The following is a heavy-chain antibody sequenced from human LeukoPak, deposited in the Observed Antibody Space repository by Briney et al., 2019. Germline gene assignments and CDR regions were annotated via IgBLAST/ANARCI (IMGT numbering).Heavy chain of an antibody. CDR3: AKSRGELVLLNYYYMDV. J-gene: IGHJ6*03. Sequence: GGSLRLSCAASGFNFDDYAMHWVRQAPGKGLEWVSGISWNSGSIGYADSVKGRFTISRDNAKKSLYLQMNSLRAEDTALYYCAKSRGELVLLNYYYMDVWGKGTTVTVSS. V-gene: IGHV3-9*01. D-gene: IGHD3-16*01. CDR2: ISWNSGSI. CDR1: GFNFDDYA.